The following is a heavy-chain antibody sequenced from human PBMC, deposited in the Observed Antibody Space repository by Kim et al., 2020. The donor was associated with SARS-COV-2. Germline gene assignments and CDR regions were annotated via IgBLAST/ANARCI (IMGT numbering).Heavy chain of an antibody. D-gene: IGHD5-12*01. CDR2: T. CDR3: ARGTSMVATDY. J-gene: IGHJ4*02. V-gene: IGHV1-46*01. Sequence: TSYAQKFQGRVTMTRDTSTSTVYMGLSSLRSEDTAVSYCARGTSMVATDYWGQGTLVTVSS.